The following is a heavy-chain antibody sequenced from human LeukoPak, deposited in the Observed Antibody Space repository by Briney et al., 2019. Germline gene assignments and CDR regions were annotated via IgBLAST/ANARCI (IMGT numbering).Heavy chain of an antibody. CDR3: ARDLTYYDSSGPYDY. J-gene: IGHJ4*02. D-gene: IGHD3-22*01. CDR2: ISYDGSNK. V-gene: IGHV3-30-3*01. Sequence: PGGSLRLSCAASGFTFSSYAMHWVRQAPGKGLEWVGVISYDGSNKYYANSVKGRFTISRDNSKNTLYLQMNSLRAEDTAVYYCARDLTYYDSSGPYDYWGQGTLVTVSS. CDR1: GFTFSSYA.